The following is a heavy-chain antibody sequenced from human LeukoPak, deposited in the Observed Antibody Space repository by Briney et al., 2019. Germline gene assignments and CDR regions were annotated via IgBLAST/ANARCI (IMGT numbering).Heavy chain of an antibody. CDR1: GYTFSSYA. Sequence: GASVKVSCKASGYTFSSYAMHWVRQAPGQRLEWMGWINAGNGNTKYSQKFQGRVTITRDTSASTAYMELSSLRSEDTAVYYCARSTLRVTTGTPHNWFDPWGQGTLVTVSS. CDR2: INAGNGNT. J-gene: IGHJ5*02. CDR3: ARSTLRVTTGTPHNWFDP. V-gene: IGHV1-3*01. D-gene: IGHD1-1*01.